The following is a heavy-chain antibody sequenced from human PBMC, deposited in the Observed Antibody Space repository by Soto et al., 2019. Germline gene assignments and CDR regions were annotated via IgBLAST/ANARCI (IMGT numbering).Heavy chain of an antibody. CDR3: ARENDFWSGYYYYGVDV. V-gene: IGHV3-7*01. D-gene: IGHD3-3*01. Sequence: GGSLRLSCAAPGFTFSSYWMSWVRQAPGKGLEWVANIKQDGSEKYYVDSVKGRFTISRDNAKNSLYLQMNSLRAEDTAVYYCARENDFWSGYYYYGVDVWGQGTTVTVSS. CDR1: GFTFSSYW. CDR2: IKQDGSEK. J-gene: IGHJ6*02.